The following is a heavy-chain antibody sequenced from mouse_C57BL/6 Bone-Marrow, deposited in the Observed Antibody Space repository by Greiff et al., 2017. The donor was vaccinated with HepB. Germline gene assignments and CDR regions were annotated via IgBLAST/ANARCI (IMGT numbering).Heavy chain of an antibody. CDR2: IDPSDSYT. J-gene: IGHJ3*01. CDR1: GYTFTSYW. CDR3: ARGGYWFAY. Sequence: QVQLQQPGAELVKPGASVKLSCKASGYTFTSYWMQWVKQRPGQGLEWIGEIDPSDSYTNYNQKFKGKATLTVETSSSTAYMQLSSLTSEDSAVYYCARGGYWFAYWGQGTLVTVSA. V-gene: IGHV1-50*01. D-gene: IGHD3-2*02.